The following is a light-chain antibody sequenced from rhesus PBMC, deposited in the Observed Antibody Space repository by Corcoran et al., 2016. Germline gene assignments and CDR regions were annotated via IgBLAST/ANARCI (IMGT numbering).Light chain of an antibody. Sequence: DIQMTQSPSSLSASVGDRVTITCRASQGISNWLAGYQQKPGKAPKLLIYRASKLETGVPSRFSGSGSGTVFTLTISRLQPEAIATYYCPQHDNSPFTFRPGTKLDIK. V-gene: IGKV1-69*01. CDR2: RAS. J-gene: IGKJ3*01. CDR3: PQHDNSPFT. CDR1: QGISNW.